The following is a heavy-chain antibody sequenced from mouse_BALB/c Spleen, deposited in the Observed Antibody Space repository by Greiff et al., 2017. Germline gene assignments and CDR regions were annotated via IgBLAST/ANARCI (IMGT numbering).Heavy chain of an antibody. V-gene: IGHV1S81*02. Sequence: VQLQQPGAELVKPGASVKLSCKASGYTFTSYWMHWVKQRPGQGLEWIGEINPSNGRTNYNEKFKSKATLTVDKSSSTAYMQLSSLTSEDSAVYYCARRGYYGSGSLYAMDYWGQGTSVTVSS. J-gene: IGHJ4*01. CDR2: INPSNGRT. D-gene: IGHD1-1*01. CDR1: GYTFTSYW. CDR3: ARRGYYGSGSLYAMDY.